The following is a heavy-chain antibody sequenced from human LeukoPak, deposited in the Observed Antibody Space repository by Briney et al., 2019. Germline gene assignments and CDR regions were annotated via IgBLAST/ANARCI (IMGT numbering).Heavy chain of an antibody. CDR2: INHRGSA. V-gene: IGHV4-34*01. CDR1: GGSFSGYY. D-gene: IGHD3-10*01. J-gene: IGHJ4*02. CDR3: ARCLYYGSWSYGY. Sequence: PSETLSLTCAVYGGSFSGYYWSWIRQPPGKGLEWIGEINHRGSANYNPSLKSRVTISVDTSNNQFSLKLSSVTAADTAMYYCARCLYYGSWSYGYWGQGTLVTVSS.